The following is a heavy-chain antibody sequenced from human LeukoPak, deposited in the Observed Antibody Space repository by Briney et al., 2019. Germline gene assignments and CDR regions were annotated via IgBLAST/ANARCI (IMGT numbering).Heavy chain of an antibody. Sequence: SETLSLTCTVSGGSISSSSYYWGWIRQPPGKGLEWIGSIYYSGSTYYNPSLKSRVTISVDTSKNQFSLNLSSVTAADTAVYYCARPGPLSVVVPAAIGYFDLWGRGTLVTVSS. CDR2: IYYSGST. V-gene: IGHV4-39*01. D-gene: IGHD2-2*02. CDR3: ARPGPLSVVVPAAIGYFDL. J-gene: IGHJ2*01. CDR1: GGSISSSSYY.